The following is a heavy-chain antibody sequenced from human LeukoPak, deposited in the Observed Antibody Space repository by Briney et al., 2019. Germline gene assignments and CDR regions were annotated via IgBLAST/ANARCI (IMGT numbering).Heavy chain of an antibody. V-gene: IGHV3-74*01. CDR2: IKSDGRST. Sequence: GGSLRLSCAASGFTFTSYWMHWVRQVPGKGLVWVSRIKSDGRSTSYADSVGGRLTVSRDNAKSSVYLQMNSLRAEDTAVYYCARETASCGGDCYDYWGQGTLVTVSS. CDR1: GFTFTSYW. CDR3: ARETASCGGDCYDY. D-gene: IGHD2-21*01. J-gene: IGHJ4*02.